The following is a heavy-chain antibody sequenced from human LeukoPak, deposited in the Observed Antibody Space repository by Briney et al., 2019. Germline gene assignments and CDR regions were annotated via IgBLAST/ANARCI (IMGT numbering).Heavy chain of an antibody. CDR3: ARGDSYVYVWGSWGRYYYYYYGMDV. CDR2: MNANSGNT. CDR1: GYTFTSYD. J-gene: IGHJ6*02. Sequence: ASVKVSCKASGYTFTSYDINWVRQATGQGVEWMGWMNANSGNTGYAQKFQGRVTMTRNTSISTAYMELSSLRSEDTAVYYCARGDSYVYVWGSWGRYYYYYYGMDVWGQGTTVTVSS. V-gene: IGHV1-8*01. D-gene: IGHD3-16*01.